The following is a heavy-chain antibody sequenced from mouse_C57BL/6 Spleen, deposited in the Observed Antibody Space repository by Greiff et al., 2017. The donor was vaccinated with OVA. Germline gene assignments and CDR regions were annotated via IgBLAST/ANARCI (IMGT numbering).Heavy chain of an antibody. CDR3: ARGTAQATAWFAY. CDR1: GYTFTSYW. CDR2: IDPSDSET. Sequence: QVQLQQPGAELVRPGSSVKLSCKASGYTFTSYWMHWVKQRPIQGLEWIGNIDPSDSETHYNQKFKDKATLTVDKSSSTAYMQLSSLTSEDSAVYYCARGTAQATAWFAYWGKGTLVTVSA. V-gene: IGHV1-52*01. J-gene: IGHJ3*01. D-gene: IGHD3-2*02.